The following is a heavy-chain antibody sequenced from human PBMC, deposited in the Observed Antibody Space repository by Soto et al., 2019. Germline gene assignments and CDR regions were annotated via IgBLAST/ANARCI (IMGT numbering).Heavy chain of an antibody. J-gene: IGHJ5*02. CDR3: AREPLCGGKCYLNYFDP. Sequence: ASVKVSCKASGYTFTSYPIHWVRQAPGQGLEWMGWINIGNGNTQYSQNFQDRVTITRDTSATTAYMELSSPRSEDTAVYYCAREPLCGGKCYLNYFDPWGQGTLVTVSS. CDR2: INIGNGNT. D-gene: IGHD2-15*01. V-gene: IGHV1-3*04. CDR1: GYTFTSYP.